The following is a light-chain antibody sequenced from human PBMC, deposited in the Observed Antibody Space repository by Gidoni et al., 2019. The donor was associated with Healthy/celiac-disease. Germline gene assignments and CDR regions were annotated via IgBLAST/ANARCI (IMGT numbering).Light chain of an antibody. CDR3: QQYYSTPRT. CDR2: WAS. J-gene: IGKJ1*01. CDR1: QSVLYSSNNKNY. V-gene: IGKV4-1*01. Sequence: DIVMTQSPDSLAVSLGERATINCKSSQSVLYSSNNKNYLACYQQKPGQPPKRLIDWASTRESGVPDRFSGSGSGTDFTLTISSLQAEDGAVYYCQQYYSTPRTFGQGTKVEIK.